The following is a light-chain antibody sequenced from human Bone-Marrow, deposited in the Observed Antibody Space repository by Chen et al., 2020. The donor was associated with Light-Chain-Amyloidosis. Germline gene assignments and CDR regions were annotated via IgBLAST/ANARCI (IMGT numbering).Light chain of an antibody. CDR2: KAS. CDR3: QQDNSYPWT. J-gene: IGKJ1*01. CDR1: QSIDSW. V-gene: IGKV1-5*03. Sequence: DIQMTQSPSTLSASVGDRVTIACRDSQSIDSWLAWYQQKPGKAPKLLIYKASSLKSGVPSRFSGSGSGTELTLTISSLQPDDFATYYCQQDNSYPWTFGQGTKVEIK.